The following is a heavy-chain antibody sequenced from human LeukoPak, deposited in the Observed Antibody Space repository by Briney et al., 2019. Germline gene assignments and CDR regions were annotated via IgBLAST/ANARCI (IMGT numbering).Heavy chain of an antibody. V-gene: IGHV5-51*01. CDR2: IYPGESDT. CDR3: ARRGQNYYDSIYYFDY. J-gene: IGHJ4*02. D-gene: IGHD3-22*01. Sequence: GESLKISCKRSGYSFTSYWIGWVRQMPGKGLEWMGIIYPGESDTRYSPSFQGQVTISADKSISTAYLQWSSLKASDTAMYYCARRGQNYYDSIYYFDYWGQGTLVTVSS. CDR1: GYSFTSYW.